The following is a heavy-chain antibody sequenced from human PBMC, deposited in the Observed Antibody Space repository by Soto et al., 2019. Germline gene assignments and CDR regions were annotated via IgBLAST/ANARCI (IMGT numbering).Heavy chain of an antibody. D-gene: IGHD5-12*01. J-gene: IGHJ6*02. CDR1: VYTFTGYG. Sequence: ASVHVSCTASVYTFTGYGISWVRQAPGQGLEWMGWISAYNGNTNYAQKLQGRVTMTTDTSTSTAYMELRSLRSDDTAVYYGARDEDIVATIKCVGNSYYYGLDVWG. CDR2: ISAYNGNT. CDR3: ARDEDIVATIKCVGNSYYYGLDV. V-gene: IGHV1-18*04.